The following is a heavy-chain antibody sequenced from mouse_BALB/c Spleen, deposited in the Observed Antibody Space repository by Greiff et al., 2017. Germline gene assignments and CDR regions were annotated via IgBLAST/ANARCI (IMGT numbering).Heavy chain of an antibody. CDR1: GFTFSSYA. V-gene: IGHV5-6-5*01. CDR2: ISRGGST. D-gene: IGHD2-4*01. CDR3: ARRGGLRRRYAMDY. Sequence: EVKLVESGGGLVKPGGSLKLSCAASGFTFSSYAMSWVRQTPEKRLEWVASISRGGSTYYPDSVKGRFTISRDNARNILYLQMSSLRSEDTAMYYCARRGGLRRRYAMDYWGQGTSVTVSS. J-gene: IGHJ4*01.